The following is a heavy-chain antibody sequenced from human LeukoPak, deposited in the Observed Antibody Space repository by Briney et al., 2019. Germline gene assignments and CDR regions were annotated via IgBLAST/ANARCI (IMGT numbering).Heavy chain of an antibody. Sequence: NPSETLSLTCAVYGGSITCYYWSWLRQTPGRGLDWVGEIHYTGATSYNPSLKSRATISTDTSKNQFSLRLSSMTAEDTAVYYCTGGNILTGYCFDFWGQGALVTVSS. J-gene: IGHJ4*02. CDR1: GGSITCYY. CDR2: IHYTGAT. D-gene: IGHD3-9*01. CDR3: TGGNILTGYCFDF. V-gene: IGHV4-34*01.